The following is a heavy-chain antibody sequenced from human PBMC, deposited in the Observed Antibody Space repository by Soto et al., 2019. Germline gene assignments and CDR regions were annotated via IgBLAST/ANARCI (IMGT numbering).Heavy chain of an antibody. D-gene: IGHD5-12*01. Sequence: QMQLVQSGPEVKKPGTSVRVSCKASGFTFGNSAVHWVRQARGQRLEWMGWILVASGGTYYAENFEERVTIDRDMSTRTACMELSSLRSEDTAVYFCAAAVTIIYDWAPYAFDMRGQGTLVTVSS. V-gene: IGHV1-58*01. CDR2: ILVASGGT. CDR1: GFTFGNSA. J-gene: IGHJ3*02. CDR3: AAAVTIIYDWAPYAFDM.